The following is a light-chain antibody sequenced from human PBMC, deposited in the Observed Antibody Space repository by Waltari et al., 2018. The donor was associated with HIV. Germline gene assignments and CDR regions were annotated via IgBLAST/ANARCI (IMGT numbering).Light chain of an antibody. Sequence: QSALPHPASVSGSPGQSITISCTGNFSDVRSYNLVSWYQQHPGEAPKLMIYEVTKRPSGISSRFSGSKSGNTASLTISGLQAEDEANYYCCSYAGSRIHVIFGGGTKLTVL. CDR2: EVT. V-gene: IGLV2-23*02. J-gene: IGLJ2*01. CDR3: CSYAGSRIHVI. CDR1: FSDVRSYNL.